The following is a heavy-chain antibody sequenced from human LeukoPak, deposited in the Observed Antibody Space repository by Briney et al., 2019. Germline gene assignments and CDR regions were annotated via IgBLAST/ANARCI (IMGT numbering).Heavy chain of an antibody. CDR1: GFTFSSYS. V-gene: IGHV3-48*02. CDR3: AREGSGGPYGDYAFDY. D-gene: IGHD4-17*01. J-gene: IGHJ4*02. Sequence: GGSLRLSCAAPGFTFSSYSMNWVRQAPGKGLEWVSYISSSSSTIYYADSVKGRFTISRDNAKNSLYLQMNSLRDEDTAVYYCAREGSGGPYGDYAFDYWGQGTLVTVSS. CDR2: ISSSSSTI.